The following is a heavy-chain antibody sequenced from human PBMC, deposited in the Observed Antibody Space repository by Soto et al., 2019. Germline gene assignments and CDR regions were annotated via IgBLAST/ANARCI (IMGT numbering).Heavy chain of an antibody. D-gene: IGHD3-10*01. CDR3: ARAHYYGSGSYYSFDY. CDR1: VGTFSSYA. J-gene: IGHJ4*02. Sequence: SVKVSCKASVGTFSSYAISWVRQAPGQGLEGMGGIIPIFGTANYAQKFQGRVTITADESTSTSYMELSSLRSEYTAVYYCARAHYYGSGSYYSFDYWGQGTLVTVSS. CDR2: IIPIFGTA. V-gene: IGHV1-69*13.